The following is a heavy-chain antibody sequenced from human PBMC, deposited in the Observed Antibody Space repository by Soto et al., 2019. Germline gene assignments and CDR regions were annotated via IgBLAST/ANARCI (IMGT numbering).Heavy chain of an antibody. CDR2: IYYSGST. CDR3: ARRVGWLKGAIDF. J-gene: IGHJ4*02. CDR1: GGSMSSGGYY. V-gene: IGHV4-31*03. Sequence: PSETLSLTCTVSGGSMSSGGYYWSWIRQHPGKGLECIGYIYYSGSTYYNPSLKSRVAISVDTSKNQFSLKLSSVTAADTAVHYCARRVGWLKGAIDFWGQGTLVTVSS. D-gene: IGHD3-3*01.